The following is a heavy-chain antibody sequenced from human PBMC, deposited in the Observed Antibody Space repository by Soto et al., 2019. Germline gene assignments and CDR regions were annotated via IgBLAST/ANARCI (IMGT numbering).Heavy chain of an antibody. D-gene: IGHD3-16*01. CDR2: IYPGDSDT. J-gene: IGHJ5*02. CDR1: GYSFTSYW. CDR3: ARQNPYARLLPTTNWFDP. V-gene: IGHV5-51*01. Sequence: GESLKISCKGSGYSFTSYWIGWVRQMPGKGLEWMGIIYPGDSDTRYSPSFQGQVTISADKSISTAYLQWSSLKASDTAMYYCARQNPYARLLPTTNWFDPWGQGTLVTVSS.